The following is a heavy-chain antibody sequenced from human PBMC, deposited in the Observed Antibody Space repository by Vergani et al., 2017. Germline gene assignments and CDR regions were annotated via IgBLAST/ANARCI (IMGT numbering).Heavy chain of an antibody. J-gene: IGHJ4*02. V-gene: IGHV1-69*02. CDR1: GGTFSSYT. D-gene: IGHD2-21*02. Sequence: QVQLVQSGAEVKKPGSSVKVSCKASGGTFSSYTISWVRQAPGHGLGWMGRIIPILGIANYAQKFQGRVTITADKSTSTAYMELVSLRSEDTAVYYCVTSELAYCGGDCYSXFDYWGQGTLVTVSS. CDR2: IIPILGIA. CDR3: VTSELAYCGGDCYSXFDY.